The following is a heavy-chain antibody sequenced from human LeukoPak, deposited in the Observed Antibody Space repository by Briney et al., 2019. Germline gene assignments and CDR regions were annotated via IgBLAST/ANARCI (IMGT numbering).Heavy chain of an antibody. CDR3: AKDRDYYDSRKNFDY. D-gene: IGHD3-22*01. CDR1: GFTFSSYA. CDR2: ISGSGGST. J-gene: IGHJ4*02. Sequence: GGSLRLSCAASGFTFSSYAMSWVRQAPGKGLEWVSAISGSGGSTYYADSVKGRFTISRDNSKNTLYLQMNSLRAEDTAVYYCAKDRDYYDSRKNFDYWGQGTLVTVSS. V-gene: IGHV3-23*01.